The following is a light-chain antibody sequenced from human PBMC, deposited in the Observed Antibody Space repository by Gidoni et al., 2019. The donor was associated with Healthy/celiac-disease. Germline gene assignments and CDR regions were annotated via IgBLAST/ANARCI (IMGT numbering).Light chain of an antibody. CDR2: RNN. Sequence: QSVLTQPPPPSGTPGQRVTISCSGSSSNIGSNYVYWYQQLPGTAPKLLIYRNNQRPSGVTDRFSGSKSGTSASLAISGLRSEDEADYYCAAWDDSLSGPVFGGGTKLTVL. J-gene: IGLJ2*01. CDR3: AAWDDSLSGPV. V-gene: IGLV1-47*01. CDR1: SSNIGSNY.